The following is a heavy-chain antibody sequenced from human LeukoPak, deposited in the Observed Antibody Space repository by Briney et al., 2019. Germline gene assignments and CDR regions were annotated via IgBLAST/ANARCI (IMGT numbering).Heavy chain of an antibody. CDR2: INPNSGGT. J-gene: IGHJ3*02. D-gene: IGHD2-15*01. CDR3: ARLAGPIGAFDI. Sequence: ASVKVSCKASGYTFTGYYMHWVRQAPGQGLEWMGWINPNSGGTNYAQKFQGMVTMTRDTSISTAYMELSRLRSDDTAVYYCARLAGPIGAFDIWGQGTMVTVSS. CDR1: GYTFTGYY. V-gene: IGHV1-2*02.